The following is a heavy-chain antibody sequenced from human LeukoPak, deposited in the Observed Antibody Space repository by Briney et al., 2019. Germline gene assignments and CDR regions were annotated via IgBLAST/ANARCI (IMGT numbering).Heavy chain of an antibody. Sequence: PGGSLRLSCAASGFTFDDYAMTWVRQAPGKGLEWVSDINWNGDSTGYADSVKGRFTISRDNAKNSLYLQMNSLRAEDTAFYYCARYGNPKYYYFYMDVWGKGTTVTVSS. J-gene: IGHJ6*03. D-gene: IGHD4-11*01. CDR3: ARYGNPKYYYFYMDV. V-gene: IGHV3-20*04. CDR1: GFTFDDYA. CDR2: INWNGDST.